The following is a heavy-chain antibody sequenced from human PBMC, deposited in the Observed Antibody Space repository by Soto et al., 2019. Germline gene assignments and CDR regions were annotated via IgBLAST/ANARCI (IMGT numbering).Heavy chain of an antibody. J-gene: IGHJ3*02. CDR3: ARVERGTATTVVDAFDT. Sequence: QVQLQQWGAGLLKPSETLSLTCAVYGGFVSSGSYYWSWIRQPPGKGLEWIGEMSHSGGTHFNPSLTRRATTSVDTSKNQSSLKVSSVTAADTALYYCARVERGTATTVVDAFDTWGAGTMVTVSS. D-gene: IGHD1-1*01. V-gene: IGHV4-34*01. CDR1: GGFVSSGSYY. CDR2: MSHSGGT.